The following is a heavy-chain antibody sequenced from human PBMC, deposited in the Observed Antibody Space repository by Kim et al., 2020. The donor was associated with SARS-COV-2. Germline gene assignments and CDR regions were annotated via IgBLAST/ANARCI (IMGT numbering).Heavy chain of an antibody. Sequence: GGSLRLSCAASGFTFSSYAMSWVRQAPGKGLEWVSAISGSGGSTYYADSVKGRFTISRDNSKNTLYLQMNSLRAEDTAVYYCAKDELLWFGELHDYWGQGTLVTVSS. CDR3: AKDELLWFGELHDY. D-gene: IGHD3-10*01. CDR1: GFTFSSYA. CDR2: ISGSGGST. J-gene: IGHJ4*02. V-gene: IGHV3-23*01.